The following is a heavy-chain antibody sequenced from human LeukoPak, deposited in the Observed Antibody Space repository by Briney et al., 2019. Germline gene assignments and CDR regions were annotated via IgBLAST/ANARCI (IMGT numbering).Heavy chain of an antibody. D-gene: IGHD4-17*01. CDR3: ARDLDDYGENFDY. V-gene: IGHV3-30*03. Sequence: GGSLRLSCAASGFTFSSYGMHWVRQAPGKGLEWVAVISYDGSNKYYADSVKCRFTISRDNSKNTLYLQMNSLRAEDTAVYYCARDLDDYGENFDYWGQGTLVTVSS. CDR2: ISYDGSNK. J-gene: IGHJ4*02. CDR1: GFTFSSYG.